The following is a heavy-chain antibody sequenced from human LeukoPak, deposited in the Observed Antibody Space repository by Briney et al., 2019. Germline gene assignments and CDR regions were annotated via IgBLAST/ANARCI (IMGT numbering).Heavy chain of an antibody. J-gene: IGHJ3*02. CDR1: GGSISSYY. CDR2: IYYSGST. CDR3: ARQWGSNSAFDI. Sequence: SETLSLTCSVSGGSISSYYWSWIRQSPGKGLEWIANIYYSGSTNYNPSLKSRVTISVDTPKNEFSLRLSSVTAADTAVYYCARQWGSNSAFDIWGQGTMVTVSS. D-gene: IGHD6-19*01. V-gene: IGHV4-59*01.